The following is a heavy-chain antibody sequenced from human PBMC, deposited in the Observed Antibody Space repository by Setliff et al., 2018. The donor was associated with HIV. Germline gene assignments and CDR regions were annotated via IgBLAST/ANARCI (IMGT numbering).Heavy chain of an antibody. D-gene: IGHD3-3*01. V-gene: IGHV3-23*01. Sequence: PGGSLRLSCAASGFTFSSYAMSWVRQAPGKGLEWVSAISGSGGSTYYADSVKGRFTISRDNSKNTLYLQMNSLRAEDTAVYYCARERLRLLEWLPLDYWGQGTLVTVSS. CDR3: ARERLRLLEWLPLDY. CDR1: GFTFSSYA. CDR2: ISGSGGST. J-gene: IGHJ4*02.